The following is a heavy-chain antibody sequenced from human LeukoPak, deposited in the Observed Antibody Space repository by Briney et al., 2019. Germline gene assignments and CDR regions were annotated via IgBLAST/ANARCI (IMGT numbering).Heavy chain of an antibody. V-gene: IGHV4-59*10. CDR1: GGSFSGYF. CDR2: MSSSGIS. Sequence: SETLSLTCAVYGGSFSGYFWSWIRQPAGKGLEWIGRMSSSGISTYSPSLKSRVTISIDTSRNQFSMNLNSVTAADTAVYYCAKGAGPPWFDPWGQGTLVTVSS. D-gene: IGHD6-19*01. CDR3: AKGAGPPWFDP. J-gene: IGHJ5*02.